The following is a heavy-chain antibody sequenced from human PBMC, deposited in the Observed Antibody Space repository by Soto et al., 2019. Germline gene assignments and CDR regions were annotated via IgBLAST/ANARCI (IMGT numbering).Heavy chain of an antibody. D-gene: IGHD6-13*01. CDR1: GFTFSSYG. V-gene: IGHV3-30*18. Sequence: GGSLRLSCAASGFTFSSYGMHWVRQAPGKGLEWVAVISYDGSNKYYADSVKGRFTISRDNSKNTLYLQMNSLRAEDTAVYYCAKPYSISWYGRYNWFDPWGQGTLVTVS. CDR2: ISYDGSNK. J-gene: IGHJ5*02. CDR3: AKPYSISWYGRYNWFDP.